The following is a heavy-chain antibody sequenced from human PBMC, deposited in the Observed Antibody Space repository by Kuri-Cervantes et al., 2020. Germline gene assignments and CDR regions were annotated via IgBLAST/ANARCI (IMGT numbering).Heavy chain of an antibody. CDR2: ISYDGRDT. Sequence: GSLRLSCAASGFTFSSNAMHWVRQTPGKGLGWVTVISYDGRDTKYADSVKGRFTISRDNSKNTLYLQMNSLRAEDTAVYYCAKSAGDHAPLDYWGQGTLVTVSS. J-gene: IGHJ4*02. CDR3: AKSAGDHAPLDY. CDR1: GFTFSSNA. V-gene: IGHV3-30-3*02. D-gene: IGHD4-17*01.